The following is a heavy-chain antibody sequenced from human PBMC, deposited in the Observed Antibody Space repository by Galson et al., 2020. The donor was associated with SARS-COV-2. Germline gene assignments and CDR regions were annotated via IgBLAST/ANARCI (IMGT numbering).Heavy chain of an antibody. CDR2: ISGSGGST. CDR3: AKPKGGYDFRSGYPFDY. V-gene: IGHV3-23*01. Sequence: GGSLRLSCAASGFTYSSYAMSWVRQAPGKGLEWVSAISGSGGSTYYADSVKGRFTISRDNSKNTLLLQMSGLRAEDTAVYYCAKPKGGYDFRSGYPFDYWGQGTLVTVSS. D-gene: IGHD3-3*01. J-gene: IGHJ4*02. CDR1: GFTYSSYA.